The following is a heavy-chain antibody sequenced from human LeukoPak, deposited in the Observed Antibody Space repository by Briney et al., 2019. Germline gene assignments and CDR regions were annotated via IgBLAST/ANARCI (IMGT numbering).Heavy chain of an antibody. V-gene: IGHV3-23*01. CDR2: ISDSGGGT. CDR1: GFMFSNYA. CDR3: ARALNRYYYDSSGYYYAFDP. J-gene: IGHJ5*02. D-gene: IGHD3-22*01. Sequence: GGSLRLSCAASGFMFSNYAMTWVRQAPEKGLKWVSSISDSGGGTHYEDSVKGRFTISRDNSKNSLYLQMNSLRAEDTAVYYCARALNRYYYDSSGYYYAFDPWGQGTLVTVSS.